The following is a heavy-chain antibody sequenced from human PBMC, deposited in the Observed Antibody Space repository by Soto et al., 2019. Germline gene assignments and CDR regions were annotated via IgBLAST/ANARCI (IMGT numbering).Heavy chain of an antibody. J-gene: IGHJ5*02. CDR3: ASDRGYCNSSGCFRNWFDP. Sequence: QVQLVQSGAEVKTPGASVKVSCRASGYSFRTHGISWVRQAPGQGLEWMGWISTYDDKTNFPQKFQGRITMTTDTSTSTAYMELRSLRSYDTAVYFCASDRGYCNSSGCFRNWFDPWGQGTLVTVSS. V-gene: IGHV1-18*01. D-gene: IGHD2-15*01. CDR2: ISTYDDKT. CDR1: GYSFRTHG.